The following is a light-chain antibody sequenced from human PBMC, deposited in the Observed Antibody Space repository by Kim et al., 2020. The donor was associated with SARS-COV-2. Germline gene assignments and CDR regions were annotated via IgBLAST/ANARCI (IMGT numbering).Light chain of an antibody. CDR1: SLRSYY. CDR2: GKN. CDR3: NSRDSSGNHLVV. V-gene: IGLV3-19*01. J-gene: IGLJ2*01. Sequence: LEQTVRITCQGDSLRSYYASWYQQKPGQAPVLVIYGKNNRPSGIPDRFSGSSSGNTASLTITGAQAEDEADYYCNSRDSSGNHLVVFGGGTQLTVL.